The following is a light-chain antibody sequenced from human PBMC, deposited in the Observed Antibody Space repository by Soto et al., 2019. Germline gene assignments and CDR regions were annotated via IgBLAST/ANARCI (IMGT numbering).Light chain of an antibody. Sequence: DIQMTHSPSSLSASVGDRLTITCRASQSISTYLNWYRQKPGKAPELLIYAASSLQSGVPSRFSGSGSGTDFTLTISSLQPEDFATYYCQQSYSTPWTFGQGTKVDIK. CDR3: QQSYSTPWT. J-gene: IGKJ1*01. CDR1: QSISTY. CDR2: AAS. V-gene: IGKV1-39*01.